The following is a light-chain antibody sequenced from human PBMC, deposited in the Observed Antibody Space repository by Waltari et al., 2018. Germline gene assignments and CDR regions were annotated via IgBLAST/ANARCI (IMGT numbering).Light chain of an antibody. Sequence: DIVMTQSPDSLAVSLGERATITCRASQGISNYLAWYQQKPGKVPKLLIYEADILQAGVPSRFSGSGSETDFTLTISRLQPEDAAIYYCQKYNSAPRTFGQGTKVEIK. J-gene: IGKJ1*01. CDR1: QGISNY. CDR3: QKYNSAPRT. CDR2: EAD. V-gene: IGKV1-27*01.